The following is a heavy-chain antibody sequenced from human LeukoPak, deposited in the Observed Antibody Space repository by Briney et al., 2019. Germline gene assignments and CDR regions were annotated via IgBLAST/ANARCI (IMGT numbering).Heavy chain of an antibody. J-gene: IGHJ4*02. CDR1: GFAFSNYN. D-gene: IGHD3-16*01. CDR2: ISSSSGHI. Sequence: KTGGSLRLSCAVSGFAFSNYNMNWVRQAPGKGLEWVASISSSSGHIHYADSVKGRFTISIDNSKNTLYLQMNSLRAEDTAVCYCARRAGAYTHPYDYWGQGTLVTVSS. CDR3: ARRAGAYTHPYDY. V-gene: IGHV3-21*04.